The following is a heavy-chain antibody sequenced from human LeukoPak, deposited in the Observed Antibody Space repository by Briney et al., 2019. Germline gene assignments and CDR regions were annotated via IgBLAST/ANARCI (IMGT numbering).Heavy chain of an antibody. Sequence: PSETLSLTCTVSGGSISSSSYYWGWIRPPPGKGLEGIVSIYYSGGTYYNPSLQSRVTISVDTSKNQFSLKLSSVTAADTAVYYCARGGAPDECSGGSCYLSSPYYYYYYMDVWGKGTTVTISS. CDR2: IYYSGGT. D-gene: IGHD2-15*01. V-gene: IGHV4-39*01. CDR3: ARGGAPDECSGGSCYLSSPYYYYYYMDV. J-gene: IGHJ6*03. CDR1: GGSISSSSYY.